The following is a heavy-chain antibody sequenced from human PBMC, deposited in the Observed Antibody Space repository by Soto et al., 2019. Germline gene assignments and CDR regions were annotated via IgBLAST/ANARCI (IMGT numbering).Heavy chain of an antibody. CDR2: ISSSSSYI. Sequence: PGVSLRLSCAASGCTFSDYSRNWVRQAPGKGLKWVSSISSSSSYIYYADSVKGRFTISRDNAKNSLYLQMNSLRAEDTAVYYCARDPRITMVRGVIITPHYFDYWGQGTLVTVSS. J-gene: IGHJ4*02. CDR1: GCTFSDYS. D-gene: IGHD3-10*01. CDR3: ARDPRITMVRGVIITPHYFDY. V-gene: IGHV3-21*01.